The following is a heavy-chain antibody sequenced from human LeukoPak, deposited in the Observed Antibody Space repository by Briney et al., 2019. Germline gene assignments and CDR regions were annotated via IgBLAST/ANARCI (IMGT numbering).Heavy chain of an antibody. V-gene: IGHV4-4*07. J-gene: IGHJ3*02. CDR3: ARDLYCSSTSCPAYDAFDI. D-gene: IGHD2-2*01. CDR1: GGSISSYY. CDR2: IYTSGST. Sequence: SETLSLTCTVSGGSISSYYWSWIRQPAGKGLEWIGRIYTSGSTNYNPSLKSRVTMSVDTSKNQFSLKLSSVTAADTAVYYCARDLYCSSTSCPAYDAFDIWGQGTMVTVSS.